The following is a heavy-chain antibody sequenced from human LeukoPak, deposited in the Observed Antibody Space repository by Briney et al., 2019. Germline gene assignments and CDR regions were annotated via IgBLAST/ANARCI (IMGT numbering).Heavy chain of an antibody. V-gene: IGHV4-4*09. CDR2: IYTSGST. CDR3: ARAPYYGDYVDY. CDR1: GGSISSYY. D-gene: IGHD4-17*01. J-gene: IGHJ4*02. Sequence: SETLSLTCTVSGGSISSYYWSWIRQPPGKELEWIGYIYTSGSTNYNPSLKSRVTISVDTSKNQFSLKLSSVTAADTAVYYCARAPYYGDYVDYWGRGTLVTVSS.